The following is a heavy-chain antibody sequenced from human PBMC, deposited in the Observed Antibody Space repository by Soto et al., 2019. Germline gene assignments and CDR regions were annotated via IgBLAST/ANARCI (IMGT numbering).Heavy chain of an antibody. D-gene: IGHD3-10*01. V-gene: IGHV3-23*01. Sequence: EVQMLESGGGLVQPGGSLRLSCVASGFSIGRFGMSWVRQAPGKGLEWVAAISNSGSGTYYADSVKGRFTISRDNAKNTLYLQMSSLRGEDTALYFCSSSSPASDYWGQGTLVTVSS. CDR2: ISNSGSGT. CDR1: GFSIGRFG. J-gene: IGHJ4*02. CDR3: SSSSPASDY.